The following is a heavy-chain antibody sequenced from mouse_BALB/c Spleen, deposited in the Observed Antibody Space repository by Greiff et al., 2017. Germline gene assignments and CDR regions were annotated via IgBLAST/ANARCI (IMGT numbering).Heavy chain of an antibody. CDR2: ISYSGST. J-gene: IGHJ4*01. V-gene: IGHV3-2*02. CDR3: ARNRNYYAMDY. CDR1: GYSITSDYA. D-gene: IGHD2-3*01. Sequence: EVQRVESGPGLVKPSQSLSLTCTVTGYSITSDYAWNWIRQFPGNKLEWMGYISYSGSTSYNPSLKSRISITRDTSKNQFFLQLNSVTTEDTATYYCARNRNYYAMDYWGQGTSVTVSS.